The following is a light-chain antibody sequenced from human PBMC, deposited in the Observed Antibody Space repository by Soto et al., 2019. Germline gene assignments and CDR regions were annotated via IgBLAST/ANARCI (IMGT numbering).Light chain of an antibody. CDR3: QQYNSYST. Sequence: DIQMTQSPSTLSASVGDRVTITCRASQSISSWLAWYQQKPGTAPKLLIYDASSLESGVPSRFSGSGSGTEFTLTISSLQPDDFATYYCQQYNSYSTFGQGTKVDNK. CDR1: QSISSW. CDR2: DAS. J-gene: IGKJ1*01. V-gene: IGKV1-5*01.